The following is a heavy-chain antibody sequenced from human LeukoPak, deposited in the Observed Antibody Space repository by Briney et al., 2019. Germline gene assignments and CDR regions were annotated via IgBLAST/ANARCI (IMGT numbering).Heavy chain of an antibody. CDR2: ISGSGVST. CDR1: GGSISSYY. J-gene: IGHJ1*01. D-gene: IGHD4-17*01. CDR3: AKNLYDYGIFQH. Sequence: PSETLSLTCTVSGGSISSYYWSWVRQAPGKGLEWVTHISGSGVSTSYADSVKGRFTISRDKSKNTVYLQMNSLRAEDTAIYYCAKNLYDYGIFQHWGPGTLVTVSS. V-gene: IGHV3-23*01.